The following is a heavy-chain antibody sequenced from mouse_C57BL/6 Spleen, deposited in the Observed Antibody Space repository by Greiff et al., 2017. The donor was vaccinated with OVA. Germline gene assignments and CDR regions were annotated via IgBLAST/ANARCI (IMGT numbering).Heavy chain of an antibody. D-gene: IGHD2-3*01. J-gene: IGHJ2*01. V-gene: IGHV1-64*01. CDR3: ARSDGYLDY. Sequence: QVQLQQPGAELVKPGASVKLSCKASGYTFTSYWMHWVKQRPGQGLEWIGMIHPNSGSTNYNEKFKSKATLTVDKSSSTAYMQLSSLTSEDAAGYYCARSDGYLDYWGQGTTLTVSS. CDR2: IHPNSGST. CDR1: GYTFTSYW.